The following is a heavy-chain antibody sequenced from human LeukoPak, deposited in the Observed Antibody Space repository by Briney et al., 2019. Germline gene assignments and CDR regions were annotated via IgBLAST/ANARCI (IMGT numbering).Heavy chain of an antibody. D-gene: IGHD7-27*01. V-gene: IGHV1-69*06. CDR1: GGTFSTYA. Sequence: SVKVSCKTSGGTFSTYAITWVRQAPGQGLEWMGRIIPIFGTTNYAQQLQGRVTITADKSTSTAYMELSSLRSEDTAVYYCARETGGRLLIGVFDIWGQGTMVTVSS. CDR3: ARETGGRLLIGVFDI. CDR2: IIPIFGTT. J-gene: IGHJ3*02.